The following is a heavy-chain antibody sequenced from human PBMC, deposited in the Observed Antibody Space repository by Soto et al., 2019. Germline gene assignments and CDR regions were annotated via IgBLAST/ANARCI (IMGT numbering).Heavy chain of an antibody. Sequence: GGSLRLSCAASGFTFSSYAMSWVRQAPGKGLEWVSAISGSGGSTYYADSVKGRFTISRDNSKNTLYLQMNSLRAEDTAVYYCAKDSPRSAVCPFEMVYWGQGTLVTVSS. CDR2: ISGSGGST. CDR1: GFTFSSYA. CDR3: AKDSPRSAVCPFEMVY. D-gene: IGHD2-8*01. J-gene: IGHJ4*02. V-gene: IGHV3-23*01.